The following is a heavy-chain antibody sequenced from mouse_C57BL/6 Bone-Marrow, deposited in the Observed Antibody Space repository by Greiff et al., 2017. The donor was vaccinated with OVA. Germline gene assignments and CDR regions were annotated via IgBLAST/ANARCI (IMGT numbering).Heavy chain of an antibody. D-gene: IGHD1-1*01. V-gene: IGHV1-55*01. Sequence: VQLQQSGAELVKPGASVKMSCKASGYTFTSYWITWVKQRPGQGLEWIGDIYPGSGSTNYNEKFKSKATLTVDTSSSTAYMQLSSLTSEDSAVYYCAREVFITTVAGFDYWGQGTTLTVSS. J-gene: IGHJ2*01. CDR1: GYTFTSYW. CDR3: AREVFITTVAGFDY. CDR2: IYPGSGST.